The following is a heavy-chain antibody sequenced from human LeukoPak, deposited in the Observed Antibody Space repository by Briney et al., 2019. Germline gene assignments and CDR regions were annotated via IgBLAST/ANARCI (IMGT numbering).Heavy chain of an antibody. D-gene: IGHD6-19*01. V-gene: IGHV1-46*01. J-gene: IGHJ4*02. Sequence: ASVKVSCKASGYTFTSYYMHWVRQAPGQGLEWMGIINPSGGSTSYAQKFQGRVTMTRDTSTSTVYMELSSLRSEDTAVYYCARGYTAAVAGTAGFDYWGQGTLVTVSS. CDR2: INPSGGST. CDR1: GYTFTSYY. CDR3: ARGYTAAVAGTAGFDY.